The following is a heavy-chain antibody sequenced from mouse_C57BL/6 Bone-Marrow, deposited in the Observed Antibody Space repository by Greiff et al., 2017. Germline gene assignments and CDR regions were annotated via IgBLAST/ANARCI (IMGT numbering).Heavy chain of an antibody. CDR3: AREGLLSMDD. J-gene: IGHJ4*01. V-gene: IGHV1-81*01. D-gene: IGHD2-10*01. CDR2: IYPRSGNT. Sequence: VKLQESGAELARPGASVKLSCKASGYTFTSYGISWVKQRTGQGLEWIGEIYPRSGNTYYNEKFKGKATLTADKSSSTAYMELRSLTSEDSAVYFCAREGLLSMDDWGQGTSVTVSS. CDR1: GYTFTSYG.